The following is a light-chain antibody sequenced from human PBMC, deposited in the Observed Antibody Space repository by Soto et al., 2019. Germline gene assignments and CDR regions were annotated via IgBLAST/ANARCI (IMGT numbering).Light chain of an antibody. CDR1: SSDVGAYNS. Sequence: QSALAQPASVSGSPGQSVTISCTGTSSDVGAYNSVSWYQQHPDKAPQLMIYKGTQRPSGVSNRFSGSKSGNTASLRISDLQSEDEADYYCNSYTSTSARVFGTGTKVTVL. CDR2: KGT. CDR3: NSYTSTSARV. V-gene: IGLV2-14*02. J-gene: IGLJ1*01.